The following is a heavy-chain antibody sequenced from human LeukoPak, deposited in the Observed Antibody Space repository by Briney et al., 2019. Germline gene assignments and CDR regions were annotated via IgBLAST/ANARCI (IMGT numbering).Heavy chain of an antibody. J-gene: IGHJ4*02. CDR1: GYTFTGYY. V-gene: IGHV1-2*02. Sequence: ASVKVSCKASGYTFTGYYMHWVRQAPGQGLEWMGWINPNSGGTNYAQKFQGRVSRTTDTSTSTAYMDLRSLRSDDTAVYYCARDMDSGPDFFDYWGLGTLVTASS. CDR2: INPNSGGT. CDR3: ARDMDSGPDFFDY. D-gene: IGHD1-26*01.